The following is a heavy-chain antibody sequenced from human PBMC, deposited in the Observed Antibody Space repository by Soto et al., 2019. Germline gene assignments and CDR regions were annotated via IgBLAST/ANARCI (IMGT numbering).Heavy chain of an antibody. CDR2: IISSGSDT. J-gene: IGHJ4*02. V-gene: IGHV3-23*01. D-gene: IGHD2-2*01. CDR1: GFTFNSYA. Sequence: EVQLLESGGGLVQPGGSLRLSCAASGFTFNSYAMGCVRQAPGKGLEWVSAIISSGSDTYYADSVKGRFTISRDNSKNTLYLQMNSLRAEDTAVYYCAKLGSSSWSPHYYFDYWGQGTLVTVSS. CDR3: AKLGSSSWSPHYYFDY.